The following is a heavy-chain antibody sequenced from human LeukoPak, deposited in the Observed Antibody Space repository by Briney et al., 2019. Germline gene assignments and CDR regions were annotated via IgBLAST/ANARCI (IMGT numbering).Heavy chain of an antibody. Sequence: GGSLRLSCAASGFSFGDYSMHWVRQRPGKGLEWVSLVSWDGGSVYYADSVRGRFTISRDNIKDSLSLQMKSLKTEDTAFYFCARDRGGNTAGFDSWGQGTLVTVSS. CDR1: GFSFGDYS. V-gene: IGHV3-43*01. CDR2: VSWDGGSV. D-gene: IGHD4-23*01. CDR3: ARDRGGNTAGFDS. J-gene: IGHJ4*02.